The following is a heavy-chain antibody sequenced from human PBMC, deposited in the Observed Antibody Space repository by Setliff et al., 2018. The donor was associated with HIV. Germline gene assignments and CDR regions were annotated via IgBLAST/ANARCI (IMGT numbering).Heavy chain of an antibody. D-gene: IGHD3-10*01. CDR3: SLMLWGVPY. V-gene: IGHV3-15*01. Sequence: GGSLRLSCAVSGITFGNAWMSWVRQAPGKGLEWVGRIKSKADGGATDYAAPVKGRFSISRDDSKNSLFLQMNSLSTEDAAIYYCSLMLWGVPYWGQGTLVTVSS. J-gene: IGHJ4*02. CDR1: GITFGNAW. CDR2: IKSKADGGAT.